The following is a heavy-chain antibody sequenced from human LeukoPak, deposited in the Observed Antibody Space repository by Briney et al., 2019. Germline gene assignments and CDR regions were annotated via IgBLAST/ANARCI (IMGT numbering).Heavy chain of an antibody. Sequence: ASVKVSCKASGYTFTSYDINWVRQATGQGLEWMGWMNPNSGNTGYAQKFQGRVTMTRNTSISTAYMELSSLRSEDTAVYYCARGDQFLYYYDSNPFDYWGQGTLVTVSS. V-gene: IGHV1-8*01. J-gene: IGHJ4*02. D-gene: IGHD3-22*01. CDR1: GYTFTSYD. CDR3: ARGDQFLYYYDSNPFDY. CDR2: MNPNSGNT.